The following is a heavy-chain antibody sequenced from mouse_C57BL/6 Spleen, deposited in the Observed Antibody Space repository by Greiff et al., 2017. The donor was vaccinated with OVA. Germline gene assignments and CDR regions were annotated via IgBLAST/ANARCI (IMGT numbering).Heavy chain of an antibody. CDR2: ISYDGSN. CDR3: ARGDYYYGSPYAMDY. V-gene: IGHV3-6*01. J-gene: IGHJ4*01. Sequence: EVKLMESGPGLVKPSQSLSLTCSVTGYSITSGYYWNWIRQFPGNKLEWMGYISYDGSNNYNPSLKNRISITRDTSKNQFFLKLNSVTTEDTATYYCARGDYYYGSPYAMDYWGQGTSVTVSS. CDR1: GYSITSGYY. D-gene: IGHD1-1*01.